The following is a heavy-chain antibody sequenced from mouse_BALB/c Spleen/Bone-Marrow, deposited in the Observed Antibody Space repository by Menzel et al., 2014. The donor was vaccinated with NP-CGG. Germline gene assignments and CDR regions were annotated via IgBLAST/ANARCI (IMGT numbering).Heavy chain of an antibody. CDR1: GYAFSSYW. J-gene: IGHJ2*01. Sequence: VQLQQSGAELVRPGSSVKISCKASGYAFSSYWMNWVKQRPGQGLEWIGQIYPGGGDTNYNGKFKGKATLTTDKSSSTAYMQLSSLTSEDSAVYFCARRGYYYGSSYVDYWGQGTTLTVSS. D-gene: IGHD1-1*01. CDR3: ARRGYYYGSSYVDY. V-gene: IGHV1-80*01. CDR2: IYPGGGDT.